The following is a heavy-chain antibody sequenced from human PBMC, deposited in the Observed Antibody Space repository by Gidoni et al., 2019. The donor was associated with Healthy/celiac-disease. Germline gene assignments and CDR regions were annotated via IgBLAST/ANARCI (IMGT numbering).Heavy chain of an antibody. D-gene: IGHD2-21*02. J-gene: IGHJ3*02. CDR2: IYYSGST. V-gene: IGHV4-39*01. Sequence: QLQLQESGPGLVKPSETLSLTCTVSGGSISSSSYYWGWIRQPPGKGLEWIGSIYYSGSTYYNPSLKSRVTISVDTSKNQFSLKLSSVTAADTAVYYCARRLRCGGDCYSRQDAFDIWGQGTMVTVSS. CDR1: GGSISSSSYY. CDR3: ARRLRCGGDCYSRQDAFDI.